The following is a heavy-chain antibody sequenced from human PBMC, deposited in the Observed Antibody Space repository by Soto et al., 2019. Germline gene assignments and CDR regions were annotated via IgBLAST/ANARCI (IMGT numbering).Heavy chain of an antibody. CDR1: GYTFTTSG. V-gene: IGHV1-18*01. CDR3: ARDQGITTFGVYSMYYYGMDV. J-gene: IGHJ6*02. D-gene: IGHD3-3*01. Sequence: QVHLVQSGAEVKKPGASVRVSCKSSGYTFTTSGISWVRQAPGQGLEWMGWISTDNGNTNYAQHLQGRVSMTIDTSTSXAXMXXRSLRSDDTAVYYCARDQGITTFGVYSMYYYGMDVWGQGTTVTVSS. CDR2: ISTDNGNT.